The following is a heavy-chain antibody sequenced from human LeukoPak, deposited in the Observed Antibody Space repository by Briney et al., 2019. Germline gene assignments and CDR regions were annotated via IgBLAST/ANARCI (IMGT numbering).Heavy chain of an antibody. J-gene: IGHJ4*02. Sequence: SETLSLTCAVYGGSFSGYYWSWIRQPPGKGLEWIGEINHSGSTNYNPSLKSRVTVSVDTSKNQFSLKLSSVTAADTAVYYCAKDPQWGISGPNDYWGQGTLVTVSS. V-gene: IGHV4-34*01. CDR3: AKDPQWGISGPNDY. CDR2: INHSGST. D-gene: IGHD3-16*01. CDR1: GGSFSGYY.